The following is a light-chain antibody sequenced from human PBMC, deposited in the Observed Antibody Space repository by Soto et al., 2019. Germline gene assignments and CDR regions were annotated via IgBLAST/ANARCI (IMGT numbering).Light chain of an antibody. CDR3: SSYGGRG. Sequence: QSALTQPASVSGSPGQSITISCTVTSSYALVSWFQYHPGKAPKFVMYDNTKRPSGVSERLSGSRSDNTASLIITGLQTDDEADYYCSSYGGRGFGGGTQLTVL. V-gene: IGLV2-23*01. J-gene: IGLJ7*01. CDR1: SSYAL. CDR2: DNT.